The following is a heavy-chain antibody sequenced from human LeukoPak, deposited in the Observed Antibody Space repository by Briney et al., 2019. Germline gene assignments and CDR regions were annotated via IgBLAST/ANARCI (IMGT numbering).Heavy chain of an antibody. CDR2: IYHSGST. J-gene: IGHJ2*01. CDR3: AGPTTTAWYFDL. Sequence: PSQTLSLTCAVSGGSISSGAYSWSWIRQPPGKGLEWIGYIYHSGSTYYNPSLNSRVTMSPDRSKNQFSLKVSSVTAADTAVYYCAGPTTTAWYFDLWGRGTLVTVSS. V-gene: IGHV4-30-2*01. CDR1: GGSISSGAYS. D-gene: IGHD1-26*01.